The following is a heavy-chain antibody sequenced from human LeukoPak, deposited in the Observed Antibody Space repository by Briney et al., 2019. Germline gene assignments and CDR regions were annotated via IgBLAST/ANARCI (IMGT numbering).Heavy chain of an antibody. CDR2: ISAHNGNT. Sequence: ASVKVSCKASGYTFTSFSINWVRQAPGQGLEWMGWISAHNGNTNYAQKFQGRVTMTTDASTSTAYMELRSLRTGDTAVYYCARGSSAMGAYWGQGTLVTVSS. CDR3: ARGSSAMGAY. J-gene: IGHJ4*02. CDR1: GYTFTSFS. V-gene: IGHV1-18*01. D-gene: IGHD3-16*01.